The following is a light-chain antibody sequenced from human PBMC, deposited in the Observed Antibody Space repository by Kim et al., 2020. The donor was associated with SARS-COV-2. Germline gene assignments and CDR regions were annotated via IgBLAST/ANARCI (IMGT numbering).Light chain of an antibody. CDR3: QAWDSNTAV. CDR1: KLGDKY. J-gene: IGLJ2*01. V-gene: IGLV3-1*01. CDR2: EDN. Sequence: VSPGQTASITCSGDKLGDKYAFWYQQKPGQSPRMVIYEDNKRHSGIPERFSGSNSGNTATLTISGTQAMDEADYYCQAWDSNTAVFGGGTQLTVL.